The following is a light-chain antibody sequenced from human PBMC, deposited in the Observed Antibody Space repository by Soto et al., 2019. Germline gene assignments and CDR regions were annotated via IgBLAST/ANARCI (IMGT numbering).Light chain of an antibody. V-gene: IGKV1-39*01. CDR2: AAS. Sequence: DIQMTQSPSSLSASVGDRVTITCRASQSISSYLNWYQQKPGKAPKLLIYAASSLQSGVPSRFSGSGSGTDFTLTISGLHPDDFATYFCQQYKTYSTFGQGTKVDIK. CDR3: QQYKTYST. J-gene: IGKJ1*01. CDR1: QSISSY.